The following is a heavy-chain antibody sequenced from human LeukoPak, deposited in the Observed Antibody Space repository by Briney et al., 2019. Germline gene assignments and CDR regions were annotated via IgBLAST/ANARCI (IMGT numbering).Heavy chain of an antibody. V-gene: IGHV1-3*01. J-gene: IGHJ4*02. CDR3: ASSAFRSGYDNPSFDY. CDR2: INPGNGNT. D-gene: IGHD3-3*01. Sequence: GASVTVSCTASGYTFTSYYMHWVRQAPGQRFEWMGWINPGNGNTRYSQKFQGRVTITRDTSASTAYMELSSLRSEDTAVFYCASSAFRSGYDNPSFDYWGQGTLVTVSS. CDR1: GYTFTSYY.